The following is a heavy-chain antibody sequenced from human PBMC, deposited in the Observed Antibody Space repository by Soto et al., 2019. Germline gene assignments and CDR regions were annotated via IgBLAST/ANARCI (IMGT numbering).Heavy chain of an antibody. D-gene: IGHD2-2*01. Sequence: ASVTVSCTASGYNFTSYRIIWVRQAPGQGLEWMGWISAYNGNTNYAQKLQGRVTMTTDTSTSTAYMELRSLRSDDTAVYYCARDRIVVLPAAMGLWGQVTLFTISS. CDR1: GYNFTSYR. CDR2: ISAYNGNT. V-gene: IGHV1-18*01. CDR3: ARDRIVVLPAAMGL. J-gene: IGHJ4*02.